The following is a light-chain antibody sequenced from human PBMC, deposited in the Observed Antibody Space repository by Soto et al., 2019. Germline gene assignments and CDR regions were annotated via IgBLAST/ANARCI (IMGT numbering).Light chain of an antibody. Sequence: EIVLTQSPGTLSLSPGERATLSCRASQGFSSDSLAWYQQKPGQAPRLLISGASSRATGIPDRFSGSGSGTDFTLTISRLEPEDFATYFCQQVSSFPLTFGGGTKVDIK. CDR1: QGFSSDS. V-gene: IGKV3-20*01. CDR2: GAS. CDR3: QQVSSFPLT. J-gene: IGKJ4*01.